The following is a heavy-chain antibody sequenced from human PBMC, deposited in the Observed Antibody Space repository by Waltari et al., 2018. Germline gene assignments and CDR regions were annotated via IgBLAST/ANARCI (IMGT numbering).Heavy chain of an antibody. V-gene: IGHV3-30*16. CDR2: ISYDGSKK. D-gene: IGHD3-10*01. CDR1: GFTFRGNA. CDR3: ARDGSGSYFFDY. Sequence: QVQLVESGGGVVQPGRSLRLSCPASGFTFRGNALQRVRQDPGKGLEWVAVISYDGSKKYYADSVKGRFTISRDNSKNTLYLQMNSLRAEDTAVYYCARDGSGSYFFDYWGKG. J-gene: IGHJ4*02.